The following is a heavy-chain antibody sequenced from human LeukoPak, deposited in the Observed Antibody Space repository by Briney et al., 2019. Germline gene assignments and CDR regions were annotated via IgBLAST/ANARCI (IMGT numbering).Heavy chain of an antibody. CDR3: ARLSAAAGPNWFDP. CDR1: GYSFTSYW. D-gene: IGHD6-13*01. Sequence: GESLKISCKGSGYSFTSYWIGWVRQMPGKGLEWMGIIYPGDSYTRYNPSFQGQVTISADKSSRTAYLQWRSLKASDTAMYYCARLSAAAGPNWFDPWGQGTLVTVSS. CDR2: IYPGDSYT. V-gene: IGHV5-51*01. J-gene: IGHJ5*02.